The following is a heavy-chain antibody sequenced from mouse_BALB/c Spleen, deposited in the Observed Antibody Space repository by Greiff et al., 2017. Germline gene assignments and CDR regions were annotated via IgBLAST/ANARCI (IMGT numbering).Heavy chain of an antibody. CDR3: ARGMGNRGPWFAY. D-gene: IGHD2-1*01. CDR2: IYPGDGDT. Sequence: QVQLQQSGPELVKPGASVKISCKASGYAFSSSWMNWVKQRPGQGLEWIGRIYPGDGDTNYNGKFKGKATLTADKSSSTAYMQLSSLTSVDSAVYFCARGMGNRGPWFAYWGQGTLVTVSA. V-gene: IGHV1-82*01. J-gene: IGHJ3*01. CDR1: GYAFSSSW.